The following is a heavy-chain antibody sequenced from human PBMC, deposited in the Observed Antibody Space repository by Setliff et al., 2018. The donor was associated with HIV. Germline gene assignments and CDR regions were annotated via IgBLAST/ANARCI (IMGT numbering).Heavy chain of an antibody. V-gene: IGHV4-39*07. CDR3: AREPLLAYDY. J-gene: IGHJ4*02. D-gene: IGHD2-21*01. CDR2: IYHSGST. CDR1: GDSISDTTYY. Sequence: PSETLSLTCSVSGDSISDTTYYWGWIRQPPGKGLEWIGNIYHSGSTLYKPSLKSRVTMSVDTSKNQFSLKLNSVTAADTAVYYCAREPLLAYDYWGQGTLVTVSS.